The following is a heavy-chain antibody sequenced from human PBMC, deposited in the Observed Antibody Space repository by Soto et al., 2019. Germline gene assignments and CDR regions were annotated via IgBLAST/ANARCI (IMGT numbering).Heavy chain of an antibody. J-gene: IGHJ3*02. CDR3: ASRNGPGEDDAFDI. V-gene: IGHV3-49*03. D-gene: IGHD3-10*01. CDR2: IRYKAYGGTT. Sequence: GGSLRLSCTPSGFTFGDYSMSWFRQAPGKGLEWVGFIRYKAYGGTTEYAASVKGRFTISRDDSKSIAYLQMNSLKTEDTAVYYCASRNGPGEDDAFDIWGQGTMVTVSS. CDR1: GFTFGDYS.